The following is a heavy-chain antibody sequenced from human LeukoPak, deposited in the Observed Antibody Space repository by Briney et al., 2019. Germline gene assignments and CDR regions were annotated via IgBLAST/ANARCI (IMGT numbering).Heavy chain of an antibody. CDR1: GFTFSNYA. CDR2: ISGSGGST. V-gene: IGHV3-23*01. Sequence: GGSLRLSCAASGFTFSNYAMSWVRQAPGKGLEWVSAISGSGGSTYYADSVKGRFTISRDNSKNTLYLQMNSLRAEDTAVYYCAKGGFWSGSTPGGWFDPWGQGTLVTVSS. CDR3: AKGGFWSGSTPGGWFDP. J-gene: IGHJ5*02. D-gene: IGHD3-3*01.